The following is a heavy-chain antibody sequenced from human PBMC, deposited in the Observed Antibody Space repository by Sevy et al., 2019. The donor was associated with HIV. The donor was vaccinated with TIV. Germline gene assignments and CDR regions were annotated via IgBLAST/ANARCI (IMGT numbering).Heavy chain of an antibody. J-gene: IGHJ4*02. CDR2: ISGSGGST. CDR3: LKESRYGDYFDY. Sequence: GGFLRLSCAASAFTFSTYAMTWVRQAPGKGLEWVSTISGSGGSTYYADSVKGRFTISRDNSKNTLFLQMNSLRAEDTALYYCLKESRYGDYFDYWGQGTQVTVSS. D-gene: IGHD4-17*01. V-gene: IGHV3-23*01. CDR1: AFTFSTYA.